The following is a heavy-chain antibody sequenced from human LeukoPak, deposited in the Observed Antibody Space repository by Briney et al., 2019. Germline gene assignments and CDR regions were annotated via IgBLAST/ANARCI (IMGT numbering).Heavy chain of an antibody. CDR3: ARDPVVPAAIGENWFDP. V-gene: IGHV1-69*05. CDR2: IIPIFGTA. J-gene: IGHJ5*02. CDR1: GGTFSSYA. D-gene: IGHD2-2*01. Sequence: SVKVSCKASGGTFSSYAISWVRQAPGQGLEWMGGIIPIFGTANYAQKFQGRVTITTDESTSTAYMELSSLRSEDTAVYYCARDPVVPAAIGENWFDPWGQGTLVTVSS.